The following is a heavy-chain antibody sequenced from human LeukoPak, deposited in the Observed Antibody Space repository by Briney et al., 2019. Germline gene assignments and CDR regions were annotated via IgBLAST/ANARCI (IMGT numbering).Heavy chain of an antibody. V-gene: IGHV3-21*01. Sequence: GGSLRLSCAAPGFTFTYHSMNWVRQTPGKGLAWVSSISISSSYIYYADSVKGRFTISRDNAKNSLYLQMNSLTAEDTAVYYCARGSYCSSTSCRYFEDWGQGTLVIVSS. D-gene: IGHD2-2*01. CDR3: ARGSYCSSTSCRYFED. J-gene: IGHJ4*02. CDR1: GFTFTYHS. CDR2: ISISSSYI.